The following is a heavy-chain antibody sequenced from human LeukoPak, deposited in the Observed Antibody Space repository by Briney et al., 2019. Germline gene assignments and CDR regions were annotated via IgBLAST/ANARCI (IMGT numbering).Heavy chain of an antibody. Sequence: GASVKVSCKASGGTFSSYVISWVRQAPGQGLEWMGWINPNSGGTNYAQKFQGRVTMTRDTSISTAYMELSRLRSDDTAVYYCASQPPPYSSGYGYYFDYWGQGTLVTVSS. CDR3: ASQPPPYSSGYGYYFDY. V-gene: IGHV1-2*02. D-gene: IGHD3-22*01. CDR1: GGTFSSYV. J-gene: IGHJ4*02. CDR2: INPNSGGT.